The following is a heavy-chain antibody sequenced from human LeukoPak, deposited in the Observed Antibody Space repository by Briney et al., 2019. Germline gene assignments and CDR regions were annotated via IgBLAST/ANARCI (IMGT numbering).Heavy chain of an antibody. CDR3: ARPQRRGYGSGSRDELYFDY. D-gene: IGHD3-10*01. CDR2: IYPGDSDT. CDR1: GFSFTSYW. J-gene: IGHJ4*02. Sequence: GESLKISCKGSGFSFTSYWIGWVRQMPGKGLEWMGIIYPGDSDTRYSPSFQGQVTISADKSISTAYLQWSSLKASDTAMYYCARPQRRGYGSGSRDELYFDYWGQGTLVTVSS. V-gene: IGHV5-51*01.